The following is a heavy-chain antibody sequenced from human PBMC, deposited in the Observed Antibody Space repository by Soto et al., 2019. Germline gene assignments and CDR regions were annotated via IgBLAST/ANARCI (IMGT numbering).Heavy chain of an antibody. Sequence: QVQLVESGGGVVQPGRSLRLSCAASGFTFSSYGMHWVRQAPGKGLEWVAVIWYDGSNKYYADSVKGRLTISRDNSKNTLYLQMNSLRAEDTAVYYCARDWGVGAPLDYWGQGTLVTVSS. D-gene: IGHD1-26*01. J-gene: IGHJ4*02. CDR3: ARDWGVGAPLDY. CDR2: IWYDGSNK. V-gene: IGHV3-33*01. CDR1: GFTFSSYG.